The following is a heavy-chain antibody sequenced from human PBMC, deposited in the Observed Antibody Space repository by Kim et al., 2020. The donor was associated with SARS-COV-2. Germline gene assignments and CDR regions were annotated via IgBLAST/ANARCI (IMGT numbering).Heavy chain of an antibody. CDR1: GYILTNYA. J-gene: IGHJ4*02. Sequence: ASVKVSCKASGYILTNYAINWVRHAPGQGPEWMGWINTKTGTPTYAQGFTGRFVFSWDTSVSTASLQIAGLKTEDSAVYYCARERVEDYYDGNFDYWGQGPLVTVSS. V-gene: IGHV7-4-1*01. CDR2: INTKTGTP. D-gene: IGHD3-16*01. CDR3: ARERVEDYYDGNFDY.